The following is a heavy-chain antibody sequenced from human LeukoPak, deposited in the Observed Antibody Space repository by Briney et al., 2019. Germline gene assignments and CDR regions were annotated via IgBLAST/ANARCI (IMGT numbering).Heavy chain of an antibody. Sequence: GGSLRLSCAASGFTFSSYAMSWVRQAPGRGLEWVSRISGSGGSTYYADSVKGRFTISRDNSKNTLHLQMNSLRVEDTALYYCAKDFEAYCGGDCYTHFDLWGRGTLVTVSS. V-gene: IGHV3-23*01. CDR1: GFTFSSYA. J-gene: IGHJ2*01. CDR3: AKDFEAYCGGDCYTHFDL. CDR2: ISGSGGST. D-gene: IGHD2-21*02.